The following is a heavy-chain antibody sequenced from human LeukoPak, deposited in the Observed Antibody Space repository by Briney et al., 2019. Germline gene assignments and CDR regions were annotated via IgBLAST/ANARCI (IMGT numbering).Heavy chain of an antibody. CDR2: MSPNSGDT. J-gene: IGHJ4*02. V-gene: IGHV1-8*01. D-gene: IGHD7-27*01. Sequence: ASVKVSCKASGYTFTSYDINWVRQATGQGLEWMGWMSPNSGDTGYAQKFQGSVTTTRDTFINTAYMELSSLRSEDTAVYYCARGPPNWGFDYWGPGTQVTVSS. CDR1: GYTFTSYD. CDR3: ARGPPNWGFDY.